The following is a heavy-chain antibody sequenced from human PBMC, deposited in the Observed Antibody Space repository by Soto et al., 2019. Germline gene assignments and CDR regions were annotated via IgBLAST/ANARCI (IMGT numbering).Heavy chain of an antibody. CDR2: MNPDSGNT. CDR1: GYTFTNYD. CDR3: ARGRFRRTWFDP. D-gene: IGHD3-16*01. V-gene: IGHV1-8*01. J-gene: IGHJ5*02. Sequence: QAQLVQSGAEVKKPGASVKVSCKASGYTFTNYDIHWVRQATGQGLEWMGWMNPDSGNTGQAKQFQGRVTMTRDTPISTAYMEMSSLRSEDTAVYYCARGRFRRTWFDPWGQGTLVTVSS.